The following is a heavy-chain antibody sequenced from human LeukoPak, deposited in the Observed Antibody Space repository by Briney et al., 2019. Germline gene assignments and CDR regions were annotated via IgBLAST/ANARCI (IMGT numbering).Heavy chain of an antibody. CDR3: ARLRRNYYYYYMDV. CDR1: GGSFSGYY. CDR2: INHSGST. V-gene: IGHV4-34*01. J-gene: IGHJ6*03. Sequence: IPSETLSLTCAVYGGSFSGYYWSWIRQPPGKGLEWIGEINHSGSTNYNPSLKSRVTISVDTSKNQFSLKLSSVTAADTAVYYCARLRRNYYYYYMDVWGKGTTVTISS. D-gene: IGHD5-12*01.